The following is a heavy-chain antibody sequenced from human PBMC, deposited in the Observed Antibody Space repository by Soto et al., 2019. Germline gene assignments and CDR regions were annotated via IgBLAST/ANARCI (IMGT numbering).Heavy chain of an antibody. CDR3: ARWGDGDLDY. D-gene: IGHD3-16*01. Sequence: QVQLQESGPGLVKPSGTLSLTCAVSGGSISSTNWWRWVRQPPGKGLEWIGEIYHSGSTNYTPSRKSRVTVSVDTSKNQFSLKLNTVTAADTAVYYCARWGDGDLDYWGRGTLVTVSS. CDR1: GGSISSTNW. J-gene: IGHJ4*02. CDR2: IYHSGST. V-gene: IGHV4-4*02.